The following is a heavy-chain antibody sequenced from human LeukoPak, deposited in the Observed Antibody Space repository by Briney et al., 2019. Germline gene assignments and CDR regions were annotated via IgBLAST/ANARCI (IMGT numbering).Heavy chain of an antibody. Sequence: SETLSLTCTVSGGSVSSSRYYWGWIRQPPGKGLEWIGTIYYSGSTYYNPSLKSRVTISVDTSKNQFSLKLSSVTAADTAVYYCAKGAGPPWFDPWGQGTLVTVSS. CDR3: AKGAGPPWFDP. D-gene: IGHD6-19*01. V-gene: IGHV4-39*01. CDR1: GGSVSSSRYY. CDR2: IYYSGST. J-gene: IGHJ5*02.